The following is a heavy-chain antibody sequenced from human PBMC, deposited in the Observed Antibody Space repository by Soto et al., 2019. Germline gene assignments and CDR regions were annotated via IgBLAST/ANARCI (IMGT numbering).Heavy chain of an antibody. J-gene: IGHJ5*02. V-gene: IGHV4-39*01. Sequence: SETPSLPRTVSGCSLSHSSYFWGWVRQPPGKGLEWIGSIYYSGSTYYNPSLKSRVTISVDTSKNQFSLKLSSVTAADTAVYYCARRVLMTTFFSRNWFDPWGQGTLVTSPQ. CDR3: ARRVLMTTFFSRNWFDP. CDR2: IYYSGST. CDR1: GCSLSHSSYF. D-gene: IGHD3-16*01.